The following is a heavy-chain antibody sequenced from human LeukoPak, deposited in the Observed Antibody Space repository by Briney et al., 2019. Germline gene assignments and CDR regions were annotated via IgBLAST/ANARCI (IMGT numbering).Heavy chain of an antibody. CDR1: GGSDSSAAYY. CDR2: ISGSGST. Sequence: PSQTLSLTCTVSGGSDSSAAYYWTWIRQPAGKRLEWIGRISGSGSTNYNPSLRSRVTMSVDTSENQFSLNLSSVTAADTAVYFCASSATNTADFDVWGQGTMVTVSS. CDR3: ASSATNTADFDV. V-gene: IGHV4-61*02. D-gene: IGHD4-11*01. J-gene: IGHJ3*01.